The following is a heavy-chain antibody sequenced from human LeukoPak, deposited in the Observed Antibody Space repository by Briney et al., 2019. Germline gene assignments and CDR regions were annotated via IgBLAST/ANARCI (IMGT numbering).Heavy chain of an antibody. D-gene: IGHD5-12*01. Sequence: GVSLRLSCAASGFTCSSYEMKGVPRAPGKGVEGGSYISSSGRTIYYGHSVKGRFTISRDNAKNSLYLQMNSMRAEDTAVYYCARLNIVAKIRYYYYYGMDVWGKGTTVTVSS. CDR2: ISSSGRTI. CDR1: GFTCSSYE. J-gene: IGHJ6*04. V-gene: IGHV3-48*03. CDR3: ARLNIVAKIRYYYYYGMDV.